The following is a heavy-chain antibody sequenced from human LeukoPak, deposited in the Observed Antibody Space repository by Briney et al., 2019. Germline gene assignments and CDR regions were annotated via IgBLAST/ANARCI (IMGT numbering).Heavy chain of an antibody. V-gene: IGHV1-8*03. J-gene: IGHJ4*02. CDR3: ARGLRVIVGAISYYFDY. CDR1: GYTFTSYD. CDR2: MNPNSGNT. D-gene: IGHD1-26*01. Sequence: ASVKVSCKASGYTFTSYDINWARQATGQGLEWMGWMNPNSGNTGYAQKFQGRVTITRNTSISTAYMELSSLRSEDTAVYYCARGLRVIVGAISYYFDYWGQGTLVTVSS.